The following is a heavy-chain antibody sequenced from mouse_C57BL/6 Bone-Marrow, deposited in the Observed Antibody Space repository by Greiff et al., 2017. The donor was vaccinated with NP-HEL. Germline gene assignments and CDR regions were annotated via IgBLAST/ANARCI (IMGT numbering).Heavy chain of an antibody. CDR1: GYTFTSYT. CDR2: INPSSGYT. D-gene: IGHD2-3*01. J-gene: IGHJ4*01. Sequence: QVQLQQSGAELARPGASVKMSCKASGYTFTSYTMHWVKQRPGQGLEWIGYINPSSGYTKYNQKFKGKATLTADKSSSTAYMQLSSLTSEDSAVYYCARGLLRGNAMDYWGQGTSVTVSS. V-gene: IGHV1-4*01. CDR3: ARGLLRGNAMDY.